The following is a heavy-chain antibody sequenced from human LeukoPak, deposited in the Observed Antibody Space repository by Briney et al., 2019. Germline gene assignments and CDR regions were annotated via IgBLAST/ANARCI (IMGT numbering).Heavy chain of an antibody. V-gene: IGHV4-38-2*01. CDR1: GYSFTSGHY. Sequence: KTSETLSLTRSVSGYSFTSGHYWGWIRQPPGKGLEWIGNIYHTGSTHYNPSLKSRVTISADTSKNQFSLKLSSVTAADTAVYYCARYCSSTSCILRGFDYWGQGTLVTVSS. CDR2: IYHTGST. CDR3: ARYCSSTSCILRGFDY. D-gene: IGHD2-2*01. J-gene: IGHJ4*02.